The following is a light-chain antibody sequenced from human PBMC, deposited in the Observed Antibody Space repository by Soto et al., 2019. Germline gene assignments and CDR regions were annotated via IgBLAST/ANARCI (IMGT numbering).Light chain of an antibody. V-gene: IGKV3-11*01. CDR3: LARGGWPST. CDR2: DAS. Sequence: EIVLTQSPATLSLSPGERATLSCRASQSVSSYLAWYQQKPGQAPRLLIYDASNRATDIPARLSGSGSWTGFTPSISSPEAENWADYYCLARGGWPSTFGHGTKV. CDR1: QSVSSY. J-gene: IGKJ1*01.